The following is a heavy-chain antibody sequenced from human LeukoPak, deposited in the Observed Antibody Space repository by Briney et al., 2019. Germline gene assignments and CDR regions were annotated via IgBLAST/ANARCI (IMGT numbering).Heavy chain of an antibody. CDR3: ARNPYYYDSSGYYYYYYGMDV. V-gene: IGHV4-59*01. CDR1: GGSISSYY. J-gene: IGHJ6*02. Sequence: ETLSLTCTVSGGSISSYYWSWIRQPPGKGLEWIGYIYYTGSTNYNPSLKSRVTISVDTSKNQFSLKLSSVTAADTAVYYCARNPYYYDSSGYYYYYYGMDVWGQGTTVTVSS. D-gene: IGHD3-22*01. CDR2: IYYTGST.